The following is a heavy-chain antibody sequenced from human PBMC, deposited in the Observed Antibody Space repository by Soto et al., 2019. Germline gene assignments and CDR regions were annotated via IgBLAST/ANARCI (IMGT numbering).Heavy chain of an antibody. CDR1: GGTFSSHT. Sequence: QDQLVQSGAEVKKPGSSVKVSCKASGGTFSSHTFSWVRQAPGQGLEWMGRIIPALGTATYAQKFQGRVTITADESATTGYLELNSLRSADTAVYYCARPAFGDYWYWDRWGSGTLVTV. D-gene: IGHD4-17*01. J-gene: IGHJ2*01. V-gene: IGHV1-69*08. CDR3: ARPAFGDYWYWDR. CDR2: IIPALGTA.